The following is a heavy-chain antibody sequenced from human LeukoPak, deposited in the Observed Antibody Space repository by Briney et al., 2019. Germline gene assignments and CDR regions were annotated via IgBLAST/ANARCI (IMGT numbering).Heavy chain of an antibody. CDR2: ISAYNGNT. CDR1: GYTFTSYG. J-gene: IGHJ5*02. Sequence: ASVKVSCKASGYTFTSYGISWVRQAPGQGLEWMGWISAYNGNTNYAQKLQGRVTMTTDTSTSTAYMELRSLRSDDTAVYYCARDFYGSGSYPRPLHHWGQGNLVTVSS. CDR3: ARDFYGSGSYPRPLHH. D-gene: IGHD3-10*01. V-gene: IGHV1-18*01.